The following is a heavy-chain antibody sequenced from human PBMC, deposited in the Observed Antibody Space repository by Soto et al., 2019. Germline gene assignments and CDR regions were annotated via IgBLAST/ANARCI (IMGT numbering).Heavy chain of an antibody. J-gene: IGHJ6*02. CDR2: IYPGDSDT. CDR1: GYSFTSYW. V-gene: IGHV5-51*03. CDR3: ASRGTGQWLVNYYGMDV. Sequence: EVQLVQSGAEVKKPGESLKISCKGSGYSFTSYWIGWVRQMPGKGLEWMGIIYPGDSDTRYSPSFQGQVTISADKSIRPAYLQWSSLKASDTDMYYCASRGTGQWLVNYYGMDVWGQGTTVTVSS. D-gene: IGHD6-19*01.